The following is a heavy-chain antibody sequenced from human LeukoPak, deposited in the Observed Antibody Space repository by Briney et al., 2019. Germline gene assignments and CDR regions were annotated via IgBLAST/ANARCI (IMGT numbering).Heavy chain of an antibody. CDR3: AAQLDYDSTHGGWFDP. CDR2: IYYSGSI. CDR1: GYSISSSNW. D-gene: IGHD3-22*01. V-gene: IGHV4-28*05. Sequence: SDTLSHTCAVSGYSISSSNWWGWIRQPPGKGLEWIGYIYYSGSIYYNPSLKSRVTMSVDTSKNQFSLKLSSVTAADTAVYYCAAQLDYDSTHGGWFDPWGQGTLVTVSS. J-gene: IGHJ5*02.